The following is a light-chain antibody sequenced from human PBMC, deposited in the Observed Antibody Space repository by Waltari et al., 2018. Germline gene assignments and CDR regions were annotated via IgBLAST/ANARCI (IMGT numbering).Light chain of an antibody. CDR1: QDIRQY. V-gene: IGKV1-27*01. CDR3: QSYSTSCRT. CDR2: GES. J-gene: IGKJ1*01. Sequence: DIQMTQSPSSLSASVGDRVTITCRASQDIRQYLAWLQQKPGKVPKLLIYGESTLHSGVPSRFSGGGSGTDFTLTISSLQPEDVATYYCQSYSTSCRTFGQGTIVEIK.